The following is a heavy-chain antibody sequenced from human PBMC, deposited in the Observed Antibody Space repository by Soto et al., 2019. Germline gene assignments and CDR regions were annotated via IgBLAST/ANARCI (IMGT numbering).Heavy chain of an antibody. V-gene: IGHV3-72*01. Sequence: EVQLVESGGGLVQPGGSLRLSCAASGFTFSDHYMDWVRQAPGKGLEWVGRTRNKANSYTTEYAASVKGRFTISRDDSKNSLYLQMNSLKTEDTAVYYCAREYPSGILWFGELPLYYYYYGMDVWGQGTTVTVSS. CDR3: AREYPSGILWFGELPLYYYYYGMDV. J-gene: IGHJ6*02. CDR2: TRNKANSYTT. D-gene: IGHD3-10*01. CDR1: GFTFSDHY.